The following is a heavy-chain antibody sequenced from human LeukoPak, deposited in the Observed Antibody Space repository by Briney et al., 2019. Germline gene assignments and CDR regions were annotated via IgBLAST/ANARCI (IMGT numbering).Heavy chain of an antibody. Sequence: GGSLRLSCAATGFIFDNYGMSWVRQAPGKGLEWVSGINWNGAGTGYADSVKGRFTISRDKAKNSLYLQMNSLRAEDTALYYCARVTVYYDSSGYFDSWGQGALDTVSS. D-gene: IGHD3-22*01. V-gene: IGHV3-20*04. J-gene: IGHJ4*02. CDR3: ARVTVYYDSSGYFDS. CDR2: INWNGAGT. CDR1: GFIFDNYG.